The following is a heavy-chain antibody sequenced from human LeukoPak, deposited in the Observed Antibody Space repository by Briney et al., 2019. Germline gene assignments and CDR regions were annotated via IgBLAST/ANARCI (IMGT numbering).Heavy chain of an antibody. D-gene: IGHD5-24*01. CDR3: ARVRGGYNDAYDI. CDR1: GYTFSNYY. Sequence: ASVKVSCKASGYTFSNYYIHWVRQAPGQGPEWMGIIGGSTNYAQKFQGRVTMTRDTSTSTVYMEQSSLRSEDTAVYYCARVRGGYNDAYDIWGQGTMVTVHS. CDR2: IGGST. V-gene: IGHV1-46*01. J-gene: IGHJ3*02.